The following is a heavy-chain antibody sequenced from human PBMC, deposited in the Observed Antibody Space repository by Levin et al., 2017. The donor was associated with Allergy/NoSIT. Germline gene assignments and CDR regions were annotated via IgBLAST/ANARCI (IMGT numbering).Heavy chain of an antibody. CDR1: GYTFTSYA. CDR2: INAGNGNT. V-gene: IGHV1-3*01. Sequence: GESLKISCKASGYTFTSYAMHWVRQAPGQRLEWMGWINAGNGNTKYSQKFQGRVTITRDTSASTAYMELSSLRSEDTAVYYCARDILFTSGPYYYYYMDVWGKGTTVTVSS. D-gene: IGHD2-15*01. J-gene: IGHJ6*03. CDR3: ARDILFTSGPYYYYYMDV.